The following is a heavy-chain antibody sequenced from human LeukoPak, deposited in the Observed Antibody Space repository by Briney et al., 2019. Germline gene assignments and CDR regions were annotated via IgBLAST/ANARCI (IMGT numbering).Heavy chain of an antibody. Sequence: PGGSLRLSCAASGFTFSDHYMDWVRQAPGKGLEWVGRTRNKANSYTAEYAASVKGRFTISRDDSKNSLYLQMKSLKTEDTAVYYCARAGYSSSWYLNYYYYYYMDVWGKGTTVTVSS. CDR3: ARAGYSSSWYLNYYYYYYMDV. J-gene: IGHJ6*03. CDR2: TRNKANSYTA. V-gene: IGHV3-72*01. D-gene: IGHD6-13*01. CDR1: GFTFSDHY.